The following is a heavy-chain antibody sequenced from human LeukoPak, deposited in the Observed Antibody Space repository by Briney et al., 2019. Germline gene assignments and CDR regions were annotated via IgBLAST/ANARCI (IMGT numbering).Heavy chain of an antibody. CDR2: ISAYNGNT. D-gene: IGHD3-10*01. CDR1: GYTFTSYG. V-gene: IGHV1-18*01. CDR3: ARDSSWIYYGSGSYYYFDY. Sequence: ASVKVSCKASGYTFTSYGISWVRQAPGQGLEWMGWISAYNGNTNYAQKLQGRVTMTTDTSTSTAYMELRSLRSDDTAVYYRARDSSWIYYGSGSYYYFDYWGQGTLVTVSS. J-gene: IGHJ4*02.